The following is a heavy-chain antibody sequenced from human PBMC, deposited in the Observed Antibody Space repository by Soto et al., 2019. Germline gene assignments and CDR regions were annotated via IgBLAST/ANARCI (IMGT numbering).Heavy chain of an antibody. Sequence: QVQLVQSGAEVKKPGSSVKVSCKASGGTFSSYAISWVRQAPGQGLEWMGGIIPIFGTANYAQKFQGRVTITADESPSTAYMELSSLRSEDTAVYYCARHGTGVDGFQGWFAPWGQGTLVTVSS. CDR2: IIPIFGTA. J-gene: IGHJ5*02. CDR1: GGTFSSYA. D-gene: IGHD2-15*01. CDR3: ARHGTGVDGFQGWFAP. V-gene: IGHV1-69*12.